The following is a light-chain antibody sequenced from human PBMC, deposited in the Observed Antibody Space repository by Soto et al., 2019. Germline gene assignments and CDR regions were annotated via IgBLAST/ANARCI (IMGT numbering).Light chain of an antibody. CDR2: AAS. Sequence: DIQMTQSPSSLSASVGDRVTITCRASQSISSYLNWYQQKQGKXXKXXIYAASSLQSGVPSRFSGSGSGTDLTITISSLQPEDFETYYCQQSYSTPWTFGQGTKVDIK. J-gene: IGKJ1*01. CDR1: QSISSY. CDR3: QQSYSTPWT. V-gene: IGKV1-39*01.